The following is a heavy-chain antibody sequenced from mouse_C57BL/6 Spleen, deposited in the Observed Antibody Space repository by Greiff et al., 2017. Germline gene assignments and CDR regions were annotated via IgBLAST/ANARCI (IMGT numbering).Heavy chain of an antibody. J-gene: IGHJ3*01. D-gene: IGHD2-3*01. CDR2: IDPSDSET. CDR3: AREGDDGYFAY. V-gene: IGHV1-52*01. CDR1: GYTFTSYW. Sequence: VQLKQPGAELVRPGSSVKLSCKASGYTFTSYWMHWVKQRPIQGLEWIGNIDPSDSETHYNQKFKDKATLTVDKSSSTAYMQLSSLTSEDSAVYYCAREGDDGYFAYWGQGTLVTVSA.